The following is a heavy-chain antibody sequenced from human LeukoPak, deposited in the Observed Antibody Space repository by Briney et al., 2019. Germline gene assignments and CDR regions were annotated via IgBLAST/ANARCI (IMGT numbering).Heavy chain of an antibody. Sequence: GGSLRLSCAVSGFTFSGFWMSWSRQAPGKGLEWVASINSDGSEGYYADVVKGRFTISRDNAKNSLYLQINSLRAEDTAVYYCARVHFKQELNWFDPWGQGTLVTVSS. CDR3: ARVHFKQELNWFDP. V-gene: IGHV3-7*03. CDR1: GFTFSGFW. D-gene: IGHD5-24*01. CDR2: INSDGSEG. J-gene: IGHJ5*02.